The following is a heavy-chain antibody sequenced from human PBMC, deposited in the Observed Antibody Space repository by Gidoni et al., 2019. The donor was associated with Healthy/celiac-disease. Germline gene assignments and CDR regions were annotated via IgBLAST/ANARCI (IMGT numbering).Heavy chain of an antibody. CDR2: IWYDGSNK. Sequence: QVQLVESGGGVVQPGRSLLLSCAAYGFTFSSYGMHWVRQAPGKGLEWVAVIWYDGSNKYYADSVKGRFTISRDNSKNTLYLQMNSLRAEDTAVYYCARDLWLAAAGNFDYWGQGTLVTVSS. D-gene: IGHD6-13*01. V-gene: IGHV3-33*01. CDR1: GFTFSSYG. CDR3: ARDLWLAAAGNFDY. J-gene: IGHJ4*02.